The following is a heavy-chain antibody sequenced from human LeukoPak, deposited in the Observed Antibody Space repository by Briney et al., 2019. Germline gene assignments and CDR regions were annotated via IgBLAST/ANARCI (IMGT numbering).Heavy chain of an antibody. D-gene: IGHD2-8*01. CDR2: LSNDGGSA. CDR1: GFTFSSYG. J-gene: IGHJ4*02. Sequence: GGSLRLSCAASGFTFSSYGMHWVRQVPGKGLVWVSRLSNDGGSADYADSVEGRFTVSRDSSTSTLYLHMSSLRAEDTAVYYCARGYCNNGVRFYLDYWGQGALVTVSS. V-gene: IGHV3-74*01. CDR3: ARGYCNNGVRFYLDY.